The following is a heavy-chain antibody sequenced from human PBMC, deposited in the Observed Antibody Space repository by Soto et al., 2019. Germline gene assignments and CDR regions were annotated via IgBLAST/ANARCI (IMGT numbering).Heavy chain of an antibody. V-gene: IGHV1-69*12. CDR2: IIPIFGTA. CDR1: GGTFSSYA. J-gene: IGHJ4*02. Sequence: QVQLVQSGAEVKKPGSSVKVSCKASGGTFSSYAISWVRQAPGQGLEWMGGIIPIFGTANYAQKFQGRVTITADESTSTAYMELSSLRSEDTAVYYCARDDRRRGPAAPSHYFDYRGQGTLVTVSS. D-gene: IGHD2-2*01. CDR3: ARDDRRRGPAAPSHYFDY.